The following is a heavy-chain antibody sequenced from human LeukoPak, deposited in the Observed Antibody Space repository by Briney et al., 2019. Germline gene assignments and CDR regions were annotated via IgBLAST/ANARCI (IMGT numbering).Heavy chain of an antibody. CDR2: ISPNSGDT. Sequence: ASVKVSCKASGYTFTGYYMHWVRQAPGQGLEWMGWISPNSGDTDIAQKFQGRVTMTRDTSIATSYMEVDSLTSDDTAVYYCARESACGTTNCLAPTDWLDPWGQGTLVIVSS. D-gene: IGHD2-2*01. J-gene: IGHJ5*02. CDR1: GYTFTGYY. V-gene: IGHV1-2*02. CDR3: ARESACGTTNCLAPTDWLDP.